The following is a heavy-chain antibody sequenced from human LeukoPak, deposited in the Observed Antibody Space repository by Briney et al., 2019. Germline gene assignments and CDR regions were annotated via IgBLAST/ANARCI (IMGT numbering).Heavy chain of an antibody. J-gene: IGHJ4*02. D-gene: IGHD3-22*01. Sequence: SETLSLTCTVSGGSIISYYWSWIRQPPGKGLEWIGDIYYSGSTNYNPSLKSRVTISVETSKNQFSLKLSSVTAADTAVYYCAITGSGYPPEFDYWGQGTLDTVSS. CDR2: IYYSGST. V-gene: IGHV4-59*08. CDR3: AITGSGYPPEFDY. CDR1: GGSIISYY.